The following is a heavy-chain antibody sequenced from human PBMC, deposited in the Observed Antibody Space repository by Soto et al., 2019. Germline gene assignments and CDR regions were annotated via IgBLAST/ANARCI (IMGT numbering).Heavy chain of an antibody. CDR1: GFAVRHNY. V-gene: IGHV3-53*04. D-gene: IGHD3-10*01. CDR2: IYSGGDT. Sequence: EVQLVESGGGLVQPGGSLRLSCTASGFAVRHNYMTWVRQAPGKGLEWVSLIYSGGDTAYADSVKGRFTISRHTSQNTLYTQMNILRAEDTAVYYCARKTDSIPSGGDVWGKGTEVTVSS. J-gene: IGHJ6*04. CDR3: ARKTDSIPSGGDV.